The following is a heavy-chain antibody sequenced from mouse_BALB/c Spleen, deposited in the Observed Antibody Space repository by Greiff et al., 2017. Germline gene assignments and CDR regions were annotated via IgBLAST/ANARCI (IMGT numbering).Heavy chain of an antibody. CDR1: GFSLTSYG. CDR2: IWSGGST. CDR3: DRNDGSSGDYAMDY. J-gene: IGHJ4*01. D-gene: IGHD1-1*01. Sequence: QVQLQQSGPGLVQPSQSLSITCTVSGFSLTSYGVHWVRQSPGKGLEWLGVIWSGGSTDYNAAFISRLSISKDNSKSQVFFKMNSLQANDTAIYYCDRNDGSSGDYAMDYWGQGTSVTVSS. V-gene: IGHV2-2*02.